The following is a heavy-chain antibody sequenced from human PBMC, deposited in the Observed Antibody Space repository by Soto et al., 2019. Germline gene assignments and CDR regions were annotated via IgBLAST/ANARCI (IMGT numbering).Heavy chain of an antibody. D-gene: IGHD2-15*01. V-gene: IGHV1-46*03. CDR3: ARVYCSRCSCYSIDY. Sequence: QVQLVQSGAEVKKPGASVKVSCKASGYTFTSYYMHWVRQAPGQGLEWMGIINPSGGSTSYAQKFQGRVTMTRDTSTSTVYMELSSLRSEDTAVYYCARVYCSRCSCYSIDYWGQGTLVTVSS. CDR1: GYTFTSYY. CDR2: INPSGGST. J-gene: IGHJ4*02.